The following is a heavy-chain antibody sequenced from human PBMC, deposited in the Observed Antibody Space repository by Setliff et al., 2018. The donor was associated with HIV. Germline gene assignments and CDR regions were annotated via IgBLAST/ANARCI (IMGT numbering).Heavy chain of an antibody. V-gene: IGHV4-39*07. D-gene: IGHD2-15*01. CDR1: GGSISSSSYY. CDR3: ARGRYGYGGNWADY. CDR2: IYYSGST. Sequence: SETLSLTCTVSGGSISSSSYYWGWIRQPPGKGLEWIGSIYYSGSTYYNPSLKSRVTVSVDTSKKQFFLKLSSVTAADTAVYYCARGRYGYGGNWADYWGQGTLVTVSS. J-gene: IGHJ4*02.